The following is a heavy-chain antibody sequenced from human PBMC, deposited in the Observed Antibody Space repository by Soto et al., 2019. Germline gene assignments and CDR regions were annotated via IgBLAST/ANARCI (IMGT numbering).Heavy chain of an antibody. V-gene: IGHV3-21*01. CDR1: GFTFSSYS. Sequence: GGSLRLSCAASGFTFSSYSMNWVRQAPGKGLEWVSSISSSSSYIYYADSVKGRFTISRDNAKNSLYLQMNSLRAEDTAVYYCARDAFFWSGYPPDAFDIWGQGTMVTVSS. D-gene: IGHD3-3*01. CDR2: ISSSSSYI. CDR3: ARDAFFWSGYPPDAFDI. J-gene: IGHJ3*02.